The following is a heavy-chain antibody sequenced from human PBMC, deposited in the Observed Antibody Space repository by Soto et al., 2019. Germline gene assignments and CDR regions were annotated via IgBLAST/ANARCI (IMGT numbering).Heavy chain of an antibody. CDR2: IWNDGSNN. CDR3: ARRQIPPPTRGAAKARGGMDV. Sequence: QVQLVESGGGVVQPGRSLRLSCAASGFTFNNYGMHWVRQAPGKGLEWLAVIWNDGSNNYYANSVKGRFTISRDNSKNTLYLQMNSLRAEDAVVYYCARRQIPPPTRGAAKARGGMDVWGKGTTVTVSS. J-gene: IGHJ6*04. D-gene: IGHD6-25*01. CDR1: GFTFNNYG. V-gene: IGHV3-33*01.